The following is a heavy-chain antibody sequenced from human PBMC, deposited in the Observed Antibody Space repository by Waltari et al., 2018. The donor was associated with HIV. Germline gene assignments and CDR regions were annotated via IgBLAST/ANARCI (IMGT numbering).Heavy chain of an antibody. CDR1: GFRRSSPA. J-gene: IGHJ5*02. D-gene: IGHD2-21*02. CDR3: AKDYFVVVTAAGPFDP. Sequence: QVQRLEYGPGVVQPRQSLRMQSAAVGFRRSSPAMPSVRQAPGKGLEWVPVISYDGSNNYYADSVKCRFTISRDNSKNTLYLQMKSLRAEDTAVYYCAKDYFVVVTAAGPFDPWGQGTLVTVSS. V-gene: IGHV3-30*18. CDR2: ISYDGSNN.